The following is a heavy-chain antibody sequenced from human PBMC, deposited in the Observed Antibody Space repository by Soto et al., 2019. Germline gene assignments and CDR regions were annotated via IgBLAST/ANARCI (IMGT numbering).Heavy chain of an antibody. CDR3: ARDYGDPPPSYVGFAV. D-gene: IGHD4-17*01. V-gene: IGHV2-5*02. CDR2: IYWVDDK. CDR1: GFSLNTSGVG. Sequence: QITLKESGPPLVKPTQTLTLTCTFSGFSLNTSGVGVGWIRQPPGKALECLALIYWVDDKRYSPSLKTRHTLTKXPXNXXVVRTMTNMDPVDTATYYGARDYGDPPPSYVGFAVWGQGTTVTVSS. J-gene: IGHJ6*02.